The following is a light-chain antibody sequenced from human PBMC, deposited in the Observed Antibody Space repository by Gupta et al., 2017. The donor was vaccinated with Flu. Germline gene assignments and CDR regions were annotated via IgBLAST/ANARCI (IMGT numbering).Light chain of an antibody. CDR2: GES. J-gene: IGKJ1*01. CDR1: RRVYSNY. Sequence: GTLSSSAGGEATLSCSASRRVYSNYLAGFQQKTGKKPRSLINGESSRAPGVPDGFSGSGSGPDFALTISRMEPEDSVLSFYQQYDRTSWTFGQGTKVEI. V-gene: IGKV3-20*01. CDR3: QQYDRTSWT.